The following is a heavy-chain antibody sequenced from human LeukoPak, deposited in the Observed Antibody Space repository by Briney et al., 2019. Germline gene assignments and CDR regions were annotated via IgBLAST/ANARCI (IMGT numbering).Heavy chain of an antibody. CDR1: GYTFTGYH. CDR2: INPDSAGT. CDR3: ARTWGDGYNYPVDY. Sequence: ASVKVSCKASGYTFTGYHVHWVRQAPGQGLEWVGWINPDSAGTKYAQKFQGRVTMTRDTSISTAYMELSRLGSDDTAVYYCARTWGDGYNYPVDYWGQGTLVTVSS. D-gene: IGHD5-24*01. J-gene: IGHJ4*02. V-gene: IGHV1-2*02.